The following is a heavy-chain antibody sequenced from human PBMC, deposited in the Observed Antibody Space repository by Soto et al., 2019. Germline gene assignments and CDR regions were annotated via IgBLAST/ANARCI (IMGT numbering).Heavy chain of an antibody. D-gene: IGHD5-18*01. CDR1: GGSFGGYY. J-gene: IGHJ4*02. V-gene: IGHV4-34*01. CDR3: ARARPTRGYSYGLGSSSWYFDY. CDR2: INHSGST. Sequence: PSETLSLTCAVYGGSFGGYYWSWIRQPPGKGLEWIGEINHSGSTNYNPSLKSRVTISVDTSKHQSSLKLSSVTAADTAVYYCARARPTRGYSYGLGSSSWYFDYWGQGTLVTVSS.